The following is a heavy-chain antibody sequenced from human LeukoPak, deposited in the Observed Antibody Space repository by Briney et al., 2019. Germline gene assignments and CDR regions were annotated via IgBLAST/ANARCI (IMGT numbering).Heavy chain of an antibody. J-gene: IGHJ4*02. Sequence: GASVKVSCKTSGYTFTSSDINWVRQAAGQGLEWMGWINPNSGRTGYAQKFQGRVTMTADTSIRTAYMELRSLRFDDTAVYYCARGRSGLAAAGTYDYWGQGTLITVSS. CDR1: GYTFTSSD. CDR2: INPNSGRT. D-gene: IGHD6-13*01. V-gene: IGHV1-8*01. CDR3: ARGRSGLAAAGTYDY.